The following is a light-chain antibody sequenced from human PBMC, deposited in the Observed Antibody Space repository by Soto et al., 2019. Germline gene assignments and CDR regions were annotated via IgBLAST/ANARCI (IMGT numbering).Light chain of an antibody. CDR2: GAS. V-gene: IGKV3-20*01. CDR1: QSVSSSY. J-gene: IGKJ1*01. CDR3: QQHGSSRWT. Sequence: EIVLTQSPGTLSLSPGERATLSCRASQSVSSSYLAWYQQKPGQAPRLLIYGASSRATGIPDRFSGSGSGTDFTLIISRLEAEDFAVYYCQQHGSSRWTFGQGTKVDIK.